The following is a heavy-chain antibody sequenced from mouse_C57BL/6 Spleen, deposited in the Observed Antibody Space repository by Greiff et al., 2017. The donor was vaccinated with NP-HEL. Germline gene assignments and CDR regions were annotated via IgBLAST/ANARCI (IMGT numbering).Heavy chain of an antibody. CDR3: ARGGGYSNFAY. J-gene: IGHJ3*01. V-gene: IGHV1-82*01. CDR1: GYAFSSSW. Sequence: VQLQQSGPELVKPGASVKISCKASGYAFSSSWMNWVKQRPGKGLEWIGRIYPGDGDTNYNGKVKGKATMTADKSSSTAYMQLSSLTSEDSAVYFCARGGGYSNFAYWGKGTLVTVSA. D-gene: IGHD2-5*01. CDR2: IYPGDGDT.